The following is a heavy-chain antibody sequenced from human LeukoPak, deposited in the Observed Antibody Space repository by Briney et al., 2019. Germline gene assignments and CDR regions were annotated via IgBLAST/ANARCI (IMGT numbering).Heavy chain of an antibody. D-gene: IGHD6-19*01. CDR1: GFSVSNNY. J-gene: IGHJ4*02. Sequence: GGSLRLSCAASGFSVSNNYMNWVRQASGKGLEWVSVMHSDGRTFYADSVKGRFTISRDKSKNMFYLQMDSLRAEDTAVYYRASSSGWIIDYWGQGTLVTVSS. V-gene: IGHV3-53*01. CDR3: ASSSGWIIDY. CDR2: MHSDGRT.